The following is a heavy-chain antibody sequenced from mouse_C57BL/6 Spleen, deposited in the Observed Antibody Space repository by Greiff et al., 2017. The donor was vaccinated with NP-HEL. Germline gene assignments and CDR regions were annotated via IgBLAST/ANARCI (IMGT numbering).Heavy chain of an antibody. CDR1: GYTFTGYW. D-gene: IGHD3-2*02. CDR3: AIWCSSGYEDFDD. CDR2: ILPGSGST. Sequence: VQLQQSGAELMKPGASVKLSCTATGYTFTGYWIEWVKQRPGHGLEWIGEILPGSGSTNYNEKFKGKATFSADTSSNTAYMQRSSLTTEDSAIYYCAIWCSSGYEDFDDWGQGTTLTVSS. J-gene: IGHJ2*01. V-gene: IGHV1-9*01.